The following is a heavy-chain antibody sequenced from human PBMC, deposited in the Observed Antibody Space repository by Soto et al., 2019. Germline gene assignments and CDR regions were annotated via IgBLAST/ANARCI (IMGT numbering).Heavy chain of an antibody. J-gene: IGHJ4*02. CDR2: ISGSGGST. CDR1: GYTFSSYA. V-gene: IGHV3-23*04. D-gene: IGHD1-1*01. CDR3: AKEAETGISDY. Sequence: VQLVQSGAEVKKPGASVKVSCKASGYTFSSYAMSWVRQAPGKGLEWVSAISGSGGSTYYADSVKGRFTISRDNSKNTLYLQMNSLRAEDTAVYYCAKEAETGISDYWGQGTLVTVSS.